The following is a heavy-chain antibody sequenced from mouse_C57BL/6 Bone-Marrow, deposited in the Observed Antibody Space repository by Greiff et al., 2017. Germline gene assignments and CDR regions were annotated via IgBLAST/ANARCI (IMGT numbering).Heavy chain of an antibody. J-gene: IGHJ1*03. CDR1: GYTFTSCW. D-gene: IGHD1-1*01. V-gene: IGHV1-64*01. CDR3: ALHSTAVGFDV. Sequence: QVQLHQPGPDLVKPWASVTFSCSASGYTFTSCWMHWVMRRSGRGLEWFGIILPNSGSTNYNETLKSQVSLTVDKSSSTAYMQLSSMTSEDSAVYDCALHSTAVGFDVWGTGTTVTVSS. CDR2: ILPNSGST.